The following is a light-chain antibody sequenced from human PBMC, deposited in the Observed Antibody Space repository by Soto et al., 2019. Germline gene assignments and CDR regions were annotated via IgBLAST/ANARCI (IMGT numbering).Light chain of an antibody. J-gene: IGKJ5*01. Sequence: IPMTQSPSTLSASVGDRVTITCRAGLNINDWLAWYQEKPGKAPKLLIYKASNLESGVQSTFSGSGSGTEFNLTISSVQPDDLATYCCQEVKSFSFGQGTRREMK. V-gene: IGKV1-5*03. CDR2: KAS. CDR1: LNINDW. CDR3: QEVKSFS.